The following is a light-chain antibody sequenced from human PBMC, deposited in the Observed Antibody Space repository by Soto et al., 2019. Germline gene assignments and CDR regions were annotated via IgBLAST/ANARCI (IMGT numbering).Light chain of an antibody. V-gene: IGLV1-40*01. CDR2: GNS. J-gene: IGLJ1*01. Sequence: QSVLTQPPSVSGAPGQRVTISCTGSSSNIGAGYDVHWYQQLPGTAPKLLIYGNSNRPSGVPDRFSGSKSGTSASLAITGLQAEDEADYYCQSYDSSLSVYVFGTGTKVPVL. CDR1: SSNIGAGYD. CDR3: QSYDSSLSVYV.